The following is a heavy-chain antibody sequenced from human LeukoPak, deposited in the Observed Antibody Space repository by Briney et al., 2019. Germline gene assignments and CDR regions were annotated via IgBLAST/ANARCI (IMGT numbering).Heavy chain of an antibody. CDR1: GFTFSSYA. V-gene: IGHV3-23*01. D-gene: IGHD2-2*01. CDR3: AKDLPYCSSASCYPRIDAFDI. Sequence: GGSLRLSCAASGFTFSSYAMSWVRQAPGKGLEWVSAISGSGGSTYYADSVKGRFTISRDNSKNTLYLQMNSLRAEDTAVYYCAKDLPYCSSASCYPRIDAFDIWGQGTMVTVSS. J-gene: IGHJ3*02. CDR2: ISGSGGST.